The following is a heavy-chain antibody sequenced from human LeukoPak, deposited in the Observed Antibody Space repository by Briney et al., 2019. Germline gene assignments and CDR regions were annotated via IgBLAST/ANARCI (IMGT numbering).Heavy chain of an antibody. D-gene: IGHD3-16*02. J-gene: IGHJ4*02. CDR2: ISAYNGNT. CDR1: GYTFTSYG. Sequence: GASVKVSCKASGYTFTSYGISWVRQAPGQGLEWMGWISAYNGNTNYAQKFQGRVTMTRDTSISTAYMELSRLRSDDTAVYYCARAAELSLTYWGQGTLVTVSS. CDR3: ARAAELSLTY. V-gene: IGHV1-18*01.